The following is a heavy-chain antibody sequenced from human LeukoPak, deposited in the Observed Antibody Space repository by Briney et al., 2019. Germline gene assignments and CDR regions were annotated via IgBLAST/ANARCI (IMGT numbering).Heavy chain of an antibody. CDR1: GGTFSSYA. J-gene: IGHJ5*02. Sequence: SVKVSCKASGGTFSSYAISWVRQAPGQGLEWMGRIIPILGIANYAQKFQGRVTITADKSTSTAYMELSSLRSEDTAVYYCARWPISTGTHSKFDPWGQGTLVTVSS. CDR3: ARWPISTGTHSKFDP. V-gene: IGHV1-69*04. CDR2: IIPILGIA. D-gene: IGHD1-1*01.